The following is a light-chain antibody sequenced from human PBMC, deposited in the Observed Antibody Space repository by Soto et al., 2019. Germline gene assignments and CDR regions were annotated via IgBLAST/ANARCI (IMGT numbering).Light chain of an antibody. CDR3: QQLESYPST. V-gene: IGKV1-39*01. Sequence: DIQMTQSPSSLSASVGDRVTITCRASQSVSNYLNWYRQLPGKAPTLLIYSTSTLQSGVPSRFSGSGSGTDFTLTISSLQPEDFATYYCQQLESYPSTFGGGTKVDIK. CDR2: STS. CDR1: QSVSNY. J-gene: IGKJ4*01.